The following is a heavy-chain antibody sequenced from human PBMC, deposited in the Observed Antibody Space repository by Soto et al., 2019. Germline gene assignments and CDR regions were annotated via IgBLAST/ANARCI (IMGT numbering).Heavy chain of an antibody. V-gene: IGHV4-59*01. D-gene: IGHD3-22*01. CDR3: ARVGYYDSSGYYYTGFDY. Sequence: PSETLSLTCTVSGGSISSYYWSWIQQPPGKGLEWIGYIYYSGSTNYNPSLKSRVTISVDTSKNQFSLKLSSVTAADTAVYYCARVGYYDSSGYYYTGFDYWGQGTLVTVSS. J-gene: IGHJ4*02. CDR1: GGSISSYY. CDR2: IYYSGST.